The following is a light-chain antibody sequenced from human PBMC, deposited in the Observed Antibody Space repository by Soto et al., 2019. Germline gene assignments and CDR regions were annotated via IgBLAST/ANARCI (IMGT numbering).Light chain of an antibody. CDR2: AAS. CDR3: HQSYSTPQST. J-gene: IGKJ1*01. CDR1: QSISSY. V-gene: IGKV1-39*01. Sequence: DIQMTQSPSSLSASVGDRVTITCRASQSISSYLNWYQQKPGKAPKLLIYAASSLQSGVPSRFSGSGSGTDFTLTISSLQPEDFATYYCHQSYSTPQSTFGQGTKVEIK.